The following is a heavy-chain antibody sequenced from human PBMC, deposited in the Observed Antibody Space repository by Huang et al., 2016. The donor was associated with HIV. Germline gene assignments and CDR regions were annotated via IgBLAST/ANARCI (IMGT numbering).Heavy chain of an antibody. CDR1: GFTCSSYS. CDR2: ISSSSSYI. J-gene: IGHJ3*02. CDR3: ARDWSVFRQWLAGDAFDI. D-gene: IGHD6-19*01. V-gene: IGHV3-21*01. Sequence: EVQLVESGGGLVKPGGSLRLSCAASGFTCSSYSMTGVRQAPGKGLEWVSCISSSSSYISDADSVKGRFTISRDNAKNSLDLQMNSLRAEDTAVYYCARDWSVFRQWLAGDAFDIWGQGTMVTVSS.